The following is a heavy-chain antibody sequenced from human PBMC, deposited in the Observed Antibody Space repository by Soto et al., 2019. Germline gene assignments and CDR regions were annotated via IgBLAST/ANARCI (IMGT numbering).Heavy chain of an antibody. CDR1: GFTFSNHA. J-gene: IGHJ4*02. Sequence: EVQLLESGAGLIQPGGSLRLSCAASGFTFSNHAMSWVRQAPGKGLEWVSSFSPSGDSTYYADSVKGRFTISRDNSKSTLYLQMDSLRAEDTAVYYCAKLVAHWGQGTLVTVSS. CDR3: AKLVAH. CDR2: FSPSGDST. V-gene: IGHV3-23*01. D-gene: IGHD2-15*01.